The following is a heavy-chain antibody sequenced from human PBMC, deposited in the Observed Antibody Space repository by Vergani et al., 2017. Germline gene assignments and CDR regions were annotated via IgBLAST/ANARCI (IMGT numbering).Heavy chain of an antibody. CDR1: GFTFSSHA. Sequence: EVQLLQSEGAVVQPGGSLRLSCVASGFTFSSHAMSWVRQGHGQGLEWVSSIKNTDDSTHYADSVKGRFTISRDNSKNTLYLQMNSLRVEDTAVYYCERGSDNYNWGQGTLVTVSS. CDR2: IKNTDDST. CDR3: ERGSDNYN. J-gene: IGHJ4*02. D-gene: IGHD5-24*01. V-gene: IGHV3-23*01.